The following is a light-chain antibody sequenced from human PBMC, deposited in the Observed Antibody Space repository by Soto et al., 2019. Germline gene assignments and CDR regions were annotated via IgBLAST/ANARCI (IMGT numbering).Light chain of an antibody. CDR1: QSINAH. V-gene: IGKV3-15*01. CDR3: QQYNTCLWT. J-gene: IGKJ1*01. Sequence: EVVMTQSPATLSVSPGERVTLSCRASQSINAHLAWYQQKPGQAPRLLIHGASTRATGIPARFSGSGFGTEFILTISSLQSEDFAVNYCQQYNTCLWTFGQGTKVEIQ. CDR2: GAS.